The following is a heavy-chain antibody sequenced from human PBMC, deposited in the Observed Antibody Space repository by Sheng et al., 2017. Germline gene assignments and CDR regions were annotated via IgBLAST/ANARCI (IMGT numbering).Heavy chain of an antibody. J-gene: IGHJ4*02. Sequence: EVQLLESGGGLVQPGGSLRLSCAASGFTFSSYAMSWVRQAPGKGLEWVSAISGSGGSTYYADSVKGRFSISRDNSKNTVHLQMDNLRGEDTAIYYCATLAAAAGNSHINHWGQGTLVTVSS. V-gene: IGHV3-23*01. CDR1: GFTFSSYA. D-gene: IGHD6-13*01. CDR2: ISGSGGST. CDR3: ATLAAAAGNSHINH.